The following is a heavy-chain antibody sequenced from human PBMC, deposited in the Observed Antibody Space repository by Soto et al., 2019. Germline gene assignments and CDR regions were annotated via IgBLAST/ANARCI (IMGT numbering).Heavy chain of an antibody. Sequence: AGSMRLACAASGVTFSSYAMSGVRQAPGKGLEWVSYISSSSSTIYYADSVKGRFTISRDNAKNSLYLQMNSLRAEDTAVYYCAREINDIVVVVAATPAVYNWFDPWGQGTLVTVSS. J-gene: IGHJ5*02. CDR2: ISSSSSTI. CDR3: AREINDIVVVVAATPAVYNWFDP. D-gene: IGHD2-15*01. CDR1: GVTFSSYA. V-gene: IGHV3-48*01.